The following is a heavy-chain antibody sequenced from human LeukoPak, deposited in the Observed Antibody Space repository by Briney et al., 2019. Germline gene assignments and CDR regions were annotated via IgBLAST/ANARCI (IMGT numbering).Heavy chain of an antibody. Sequence: SETLSLTCTVSGYAITSGGFSWNWIRQPPGKGLEWIGCIYDRGPAYYNPSLKSRFTISVDRPKNQLFLNVTSLTAADTAVYYCARSRQASGLFNSWGQGTLVVVSS. D-gene: IGHD3-10*01. V-gene: IGHV4-30-2*01. J-gene: IGHJ5*01. CDR3: ARSRQASGLFNS. CDR2: IYDRGPA. CDR1: GYAITSGGFS.